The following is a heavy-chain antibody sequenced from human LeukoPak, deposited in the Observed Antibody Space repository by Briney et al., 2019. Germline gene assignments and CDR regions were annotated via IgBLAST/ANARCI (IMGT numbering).Heavy chain of an antibody. CDR3: AKDMGDYYYYYGMDV. CDR2: ISGYGGST. Sequence: GGSLRLSCAASGFTFDDYAMHWVRQAPGKGLEWVSLISGYGGSTYYADSVKGRFTISRDNSKNSLYLQMNSLRTEDTALYYCAKDMGDYYYYYGMDVWGQGTTVTVSS. V-gene: IGHV3-43*02. J-gene: IGHJ6*02. CDR1: GFTFDDYA.